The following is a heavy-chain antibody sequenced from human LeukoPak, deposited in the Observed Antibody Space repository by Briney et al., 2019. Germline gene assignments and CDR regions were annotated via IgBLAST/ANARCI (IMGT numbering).Heavy chain of an antibody. Sequence: GGSLRLSCAASGFTFSSYSVNWVRQAPGKGLEWVSYISTSDSTIYYADSVKGRFTISRDNANNSLHLQMSSLRDEDTAVYYCARSGSNGINYFAYWGQGTLVTVSS. D-gene: IGHD2-15*01. V-gene: IGHV3-48*02. J-gene: IGHJ4*02. CDR3: ARSGSNGINYFAY. CDR2: ISTSDSTI. CDR1: GFTFSSYS.